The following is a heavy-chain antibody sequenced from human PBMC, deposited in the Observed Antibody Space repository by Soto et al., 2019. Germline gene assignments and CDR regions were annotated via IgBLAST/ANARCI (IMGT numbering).Heavy chain of an antibody. CDR3: ARAPYSRSWPPAEYFQH. D-gene: IGHD6-13*01. CDR2: INAGNGNT. Sequence: ASVKVSCKASGYTFTSYAMHWVRQAPGQRLEWMGWINAGNGNTKYSQKFQGRVTITRDTSASTAYMELSSLRSEDTAVYYCARAPYSRSWPPAEYFQHWGQGTLVTVS. CDR1: GYTFTSYA. J-gene: IGHJ1*01. V-gene: IGHV1-3*01.